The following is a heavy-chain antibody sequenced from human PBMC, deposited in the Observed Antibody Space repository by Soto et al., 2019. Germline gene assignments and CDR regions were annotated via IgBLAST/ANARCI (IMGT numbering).Heavy chain of an antibody. CDR3: ANGGLGDCSTTSCLFHFDY. J-gene: IGHJ4*02. V-gene: IGHV1-18*01. Sequence: ASVKVSCKASGYTFTSYGISWVRQAPGQGLEWMGWISAYNGNTNYAQKLQGRVTMTTDTSTSTAYMELRSLRAEDTAVYYCANGGLGDCSTTSCLFHFDYWGLPALVTVSS. CDR2: ISAYNGNT. CDR1: GYTFTSYG. D-gene: IGHD2-2*01.